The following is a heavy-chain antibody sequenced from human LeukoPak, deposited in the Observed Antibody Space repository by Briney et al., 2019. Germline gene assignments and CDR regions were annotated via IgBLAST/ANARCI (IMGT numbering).Heavy chain of an antibody. V-gene: IGHV1-69*04. CDR1: GGTFSSYT. D-gene: IGHD6-13*01. CDR3: AREFMAAAGEGLDY. Sequence: SVKVSCKASGGTFSSYTISWVRRAPGQGLEWMGRIIPILGIANYAQKFQGRVTITADKSTSTAYMELSSLRSEDTAVYYCAREFMAAAGEGLDYWGQGTLVTVSS. CDR2: IIPILGIA. J-gene: IGHJ4*02.